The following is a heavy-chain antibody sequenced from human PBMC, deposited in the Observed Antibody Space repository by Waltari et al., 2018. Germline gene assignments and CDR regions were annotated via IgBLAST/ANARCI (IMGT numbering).Heavy chain of an antibody. CDR2: IYHSGTT. J-gene: IGHJ6*02. CDR1: GGSISSNNW. D-gene: IGHD6-19*01. CDR3: ATKAGAGGYYYYGMDV. Sequence: VQLQESGPGLVKPSGTLSLTCVVSGGSISSNNWWSWVRQTPGKGLEWIGEIYHSGTTHYNPSLDSRVTISLDNSMSQFSLKVNAVTAADTAVYYCATKAGAGGYYYYGMDVWGQGTTVTVSS. V-gene: IGHV4-4*02.